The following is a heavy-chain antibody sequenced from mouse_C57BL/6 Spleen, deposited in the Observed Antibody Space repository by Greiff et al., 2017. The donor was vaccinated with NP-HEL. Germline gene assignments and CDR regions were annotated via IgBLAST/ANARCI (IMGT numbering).Heavy chain of an antibody. Sequence: EVHLVESGEGLVKPGGSLKLSCAASGFTFSSYAMSWVRQTPEKRLEWVAYISSGGDYIYYADTVKGRFTISRDNARNTLYLQMSSLKSEDTAMYYGTREAHYYGSCWFAYWGQGTRVTVSA. V-gene: IGHV5-9-1*02. CDR3: TREAHYYGSCWFAY. D-gene: IGHD1-1*01. J-gene: IGHJ3*01. CDR1: GFTFSSYA. CDR2: ISSGGDYI.